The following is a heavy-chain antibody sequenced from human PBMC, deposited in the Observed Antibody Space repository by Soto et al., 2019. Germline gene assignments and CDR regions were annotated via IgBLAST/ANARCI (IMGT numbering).Heavy chain of an antibody. Sequence: GGSLRLSCAASGFTFSTCIMNWVRQAPGKGLEWVSYTSSGAGTVYYADSVKGRFTISRDNAKNSLYLQMNSLRAEDTAVYYCAKSLVARPYDYWGQGTLVTVSS. J-gene: IGHJ4*02. CDR1: GFTFSTCI. CDR2: TSSGAGTV. CDR3: AKSLVARPYDY. V-gene: IGHV3-48*04. D-gene: IGHD6-6*01.